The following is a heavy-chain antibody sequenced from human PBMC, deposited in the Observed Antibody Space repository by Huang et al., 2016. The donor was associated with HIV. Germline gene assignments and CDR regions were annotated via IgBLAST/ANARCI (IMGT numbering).Heavy chain of an antibody. D-gene: IGHD6-13*01. CDR3: ARRRSLITASGYDS. CDR1: GFDFTNYW. J-gene: IGHJ4*02. Sequence: EVQLVQSGAEVKKPGESLKISCKVFGFDFTNYWIGWVRQMPGKGLEWVGIIYPRDSDTRYSPSVRGKVTISADTSISTAYLQWTSLKASDTAIYYCARRRSLITASGYDSWGQGALVTVSS. V-gene: IGHV5-51*01. CDR2: IYPRDSDT.